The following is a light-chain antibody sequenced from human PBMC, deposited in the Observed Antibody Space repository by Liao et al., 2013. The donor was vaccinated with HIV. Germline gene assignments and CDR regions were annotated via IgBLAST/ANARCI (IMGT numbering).Light chain of an antibody. Sequence: SYVLTQPPSVSVAPGKTASITCGGNNIGSKSVHWYQQKPGQAPVLVIYYDSDRPSGIPERFSGSNAGNTATLTINRVEVGDEADYYCQLWDSSSDHPYVFGTGTQVTVL. V-gene: IGLV3-21*01. CDR1: NIGSKS. CDR2: YDS. CDR3: QLWDSSSDHPYV. J-gene: IGLJ1*01.